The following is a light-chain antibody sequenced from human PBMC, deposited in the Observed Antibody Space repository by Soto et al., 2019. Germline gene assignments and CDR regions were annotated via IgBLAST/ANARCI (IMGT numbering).Light chain of an antibody. V-gene: IGKV3-20*01. Sequence: EIVLTQSPGTLSLSPGHRATLSCRVGHAVSSSYLAWYQQKPGQAPRLLIYGAFSRATGIPDRFSGSGSGTDFTLTISRLEPEDFAVYYCQQYGNSIPITFGQGTRLEIK. J-gene: IGKJ5*01. CDR1: HAVSSSY. CDR3: QQYGNSIPIT. CDR2: GAF.